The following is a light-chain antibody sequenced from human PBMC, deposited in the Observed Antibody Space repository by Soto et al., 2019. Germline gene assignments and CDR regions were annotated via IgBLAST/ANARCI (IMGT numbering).Light chain of an antibody. J-gene: IGKJ1*01. CDR3: QQCFSIPPT. CDR2: AAS. Sequence: DIQMTQSPSSLSASVGDRVPITCRASHTIDHYLSWYQQKPGKAPTLLIYAASNLQRGVPSRFSGSGSGTDFTLTIDSLQPDDFAIYYCQQCFSIPPTFGHGTKVDI. V-gene: IGKV1-39*01. CDR1: HTIDHY.